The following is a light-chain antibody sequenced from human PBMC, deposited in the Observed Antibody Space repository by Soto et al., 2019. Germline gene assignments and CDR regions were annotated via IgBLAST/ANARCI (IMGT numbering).Light chain of an antibody. CDR1: QSVSSSY. CDR2: GAY. CDR3: KQYGSSPTT. J-gene: IGKJ1*01. V-gene: IGKV3-20*01. Sequence: EIVLTQSPGTLSLSPGERATLSCRASQSVSSSYLAWYQQKPGQAHRLLIYGAYTRATGIQDRFSGSGSGTGFTLTIRRLEPEDFAVYYCKQYGSSPTTVGQGTKVDIK.